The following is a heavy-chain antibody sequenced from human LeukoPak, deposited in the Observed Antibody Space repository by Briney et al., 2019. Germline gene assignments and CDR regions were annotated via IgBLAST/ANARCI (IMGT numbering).Heavy chain of an antibody. CDR3: ATWGYYDSSGFRN. CDR1: GGSISSYY. CDR2: IYYSGST. D-gene: IGHD3-22*01. J-gene: IGHJ4*02. Sequence: SETLSLTCTVSGGSISSYYWSWIRQPPGKGLEWIGYIYYSGSTNYNPSLKSRVTISVDTSKNQFSLKLSSVTAADTAVHYCATWGYYDSSGFRNWGQGTLVTVSS. V-gene: IGHV4-59*01.